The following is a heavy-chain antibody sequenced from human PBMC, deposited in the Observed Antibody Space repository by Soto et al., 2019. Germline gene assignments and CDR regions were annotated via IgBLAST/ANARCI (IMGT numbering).Heavy chain of an antibody. Sequence: SETLSLTCTVSGGSISSGGYYWSWIRQHPGKGLEWIGYIYYSGSTYYNPSLKSRVTISVDTSKNQFSLKLSSVTAADTAVYYCARGGHYYDSSGYYAAALNAFDIWGQGTMVTVSS. CDR2: IYYSGST. CDR3: ARGGHYYDSSGYYAAALNAFDI. CDR1: GGSISSGGYY. V-gene: IGHV4-31*03. D-gene: IGHD3-22*01. J-gene: IGHJ3*02.